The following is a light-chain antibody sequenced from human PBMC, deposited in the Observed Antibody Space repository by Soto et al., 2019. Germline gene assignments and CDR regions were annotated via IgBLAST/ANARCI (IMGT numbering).Light chain of an antibody. V-gene: IGLV4-69*01. J-gene: IGLJ2*01. CDR3: QTWGTGVV. CDR1: SGHSSYA. Sequence: QPVLTQSPSASASLGASVKLTCTLSSGHSSYAIAWHQQQPEKRPRYLMKLNSDGSHSKGDGIPDRFSGSSSGAERYLTISSLQSEDEADYYCQTWGTGVVFGGGTKVTVL. CDR2: LNSDGSH.